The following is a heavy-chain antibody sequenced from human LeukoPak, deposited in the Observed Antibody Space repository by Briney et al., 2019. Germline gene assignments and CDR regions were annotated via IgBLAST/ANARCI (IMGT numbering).Heavy chain of an antibody. CDR1: GFTFSSYA. V-gene: IGHV3-53*01. D-gene: IGHD4-17*01. J-gene: IGHJ4*02. CDR3: ARGRQNYGDYPY. CDR2: LYYGVST. Sequence: PGGSLRLSCAASGFTFSSYAMHWFRQAPGKGLEWVSVLYYGVSTFYKDSVKGRFTTSGDNFKNTVYLQMNSLRAEDTAVYYCARGRQNYGDYPYWGQGTLVTVSS.